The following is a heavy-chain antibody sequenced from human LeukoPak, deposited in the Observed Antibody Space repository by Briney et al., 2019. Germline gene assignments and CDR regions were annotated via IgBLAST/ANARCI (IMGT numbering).Heavy chain of an antibody. CDR1: GFTFSSYW. CDR2: IKYDGNEK. CDR3: KSGGAAPGSFDY. D-gene: IGHD4-23*01. V-gene: IGHV3-7*01. Sequence: GSLRLSCAASGFTFSSYWVSWVRQAPGKGLEWVANIKYDGNEKYYVDSVKGRFTISRDNAKNALYLQLNSLRVEDTAVYYCKSGGAAPGSFDYWGQGTLVTVSP. J-gene: IGHJ4*02.